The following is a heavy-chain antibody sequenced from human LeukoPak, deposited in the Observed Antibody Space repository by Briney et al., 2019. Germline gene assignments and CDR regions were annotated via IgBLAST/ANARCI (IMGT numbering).Heavy chain of an antibody. J-gene: IGHJ4*02. CDR2: ISGSGGST. V-gene: IGHV3-23*01. CDR3: AKGDRYQVLYYFDY. Sequence: GGSLRLSRAASGFTFSSYAMSWVRQAPGKGLEWVSAISGSGGSTYYADSVKGRFTISRDNSKNTLYLQMNSLRAEDTAVYYCAKGDRYQVLYYFDYWGQGTLVTVSS. D-gene: IGHD2-2*01. CDR1: GFTFSSYA.